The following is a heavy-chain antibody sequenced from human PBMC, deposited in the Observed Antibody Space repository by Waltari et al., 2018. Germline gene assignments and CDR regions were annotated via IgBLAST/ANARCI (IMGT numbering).Heavy chain of an antibody. CDR3: ARGELARGPDY. V-gene: IGHV1-2*02. J-gene: IGHJ4*02. CDR2: SNPNSGGR. Sequence: QVQLVQSGAEVKKPGASVKVSCQASGYTFTGYYMPWVRQAPGQGLGWRGWSNPNSGGRNYAQKCKGRVNRNRDKNSSTAYMELSRLRSDDTAVYYGARGELARGPDYWGQGTLVTVSS. CDR1: GYTFTGYY. D-gene: IGHD1-26*01.